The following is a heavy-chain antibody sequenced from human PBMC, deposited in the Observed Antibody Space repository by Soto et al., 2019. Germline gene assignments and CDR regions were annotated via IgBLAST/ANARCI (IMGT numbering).Heavy chain of an antibody. V-gene: IGHV3-30*18. CDR1: GFTFSSYA. D-gene: IGHD3-22*01. J-gene: IGHJ4*02. CDR2: ISFDGDNK. CDR3: ANGYYDSTGYYYQDVFGY. Sequence: QVQLVESGGGVVQPGRSLRLSCAASGFTFSSYAMHWVRQAPGKGLEWVAVISFDGDNKYYADSVKGRFTIYRDNSRNTVYLQMNSLRAEDTAMFYCANGYYDSTGYYYQDVFGYWGQGTLVTVSS.